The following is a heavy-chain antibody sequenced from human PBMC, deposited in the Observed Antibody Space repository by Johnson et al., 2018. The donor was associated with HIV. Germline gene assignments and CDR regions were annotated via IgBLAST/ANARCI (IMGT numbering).Heavy chain of an antibody. CDR2: ISYDGSNK. Sequence: QLVESGGGVVQPGRSLRLSCAASGFTFSSYDMHWVRQAPGKGLEWVAVISYDGSNKYSADSVKGRFTISRDNSKNTLFLQMNSLRDEDTAVYYCAKSAASAGGDDAFDIWGQGTMVTVSS. CDR1: GFTFSSYD. V-gene: IGHV3-30*18. D-gene: IGHD3-16*01. CDR3: AKSAASAGGDDAFDI. J-gene: IGHJ3*02.